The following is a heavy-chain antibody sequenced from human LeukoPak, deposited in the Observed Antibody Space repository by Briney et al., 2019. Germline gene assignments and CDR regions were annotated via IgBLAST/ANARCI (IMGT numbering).Heavy chain of an antibody. Sequence: PGGSLRLSCKGSGFTFTNACMSWVRLAPGKGLEWVGHIKSQTDGGTTDYAAPVKGRFTISRDDSKNTLYLQLNGLKTEDTAVYYCTTGTWIQLWLADYWGQGTLVTVSS. CDR2: IKSQTDGGTT. CDR1: GFTFTNAC. D-gene: IGHD5-18*01. J-gene: IGHJ4*02. V-gene: IGHV3-15*01. CDR3: TTGTWIQLWLADY.